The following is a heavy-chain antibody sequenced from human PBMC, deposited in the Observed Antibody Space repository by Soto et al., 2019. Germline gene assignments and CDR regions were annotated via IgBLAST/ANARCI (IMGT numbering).Heavy chain of an antibody. V-gene: IGHV3-23*01. D-gene: IGHD7-27*01. CDR3: ANGGTGEGYFDN. J-gene: IGHJ4*02. Sequence: EVQLLESGGGLVQPGGSRRLSCLALGLTFRGKARSWARKPPGKGLEWVSAISANGGTTYYVDSVKARFTISRDNSKSTLYLQMNSLRAEDTAIYYCANGGTGEGYFDNWGQGALVTVSS. CDR1: GLTFRGKA. CDR2: ISANGGTT.